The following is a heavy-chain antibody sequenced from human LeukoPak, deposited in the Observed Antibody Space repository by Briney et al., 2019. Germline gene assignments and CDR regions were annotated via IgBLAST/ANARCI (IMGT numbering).Heavy chain of an antibody. V-gene: IGHV3-23*01. D-gene: IGHD3-22*01. CDR2: INGGDRTT. CDR3: AKVPTYYYDNRGAFDI. Sequence: GGSLRLSCAASGFTFSSYGMSWVRQAPGKGLEWVSTINGGDRTTYYSDSVKGRFTISRDNSKNTLYLQMNSLRAEDTAVYYCAKVPTYYYDNRGAFDIWGQGTMVTVSS. J-gene: IGHJ3*02. CDR1: GFTFSSYG.